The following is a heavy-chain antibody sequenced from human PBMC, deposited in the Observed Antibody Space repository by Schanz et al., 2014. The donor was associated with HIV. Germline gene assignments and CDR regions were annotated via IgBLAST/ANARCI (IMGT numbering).Heavy chain of an antibody. CDR3: ARAPSRRGQSSGWYTYFDY. V-gene: IGHV1-69*01. J-gene: IGHJ4*02. CDR2: IIPIFGTS. Sequence: QVQLVQSGPEVKKPGPSVKVSCKASGGTFSNYAINWVRQAPGQGLEWMGGIIPIFGTSNYAQKFQGRVAITADESTSTAYMELSSLRSEDTAIYYCARAPSRRGQSSGWYTYFDYWGQGALVTVSS. CDR1: GGTFSNYA. D-gene: IGHD6-19*01.